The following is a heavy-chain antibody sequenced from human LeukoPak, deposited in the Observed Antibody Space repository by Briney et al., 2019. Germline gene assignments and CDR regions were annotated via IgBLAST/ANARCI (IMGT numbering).Heavy chain of an antibody. D-gene: IGHD3-22*01. CDR1: GFTFSSYS. J-gene: IGHJ4*02. CDR3: AKDIRWYYYDSSGYYVFDY. Sequence: GGSLRLSCAASGFTFSSYSMNWVRQAPGKGLEWVSSISSSSSYIYYADSVKGRFTISRDNAKNSLYLQMNSLRAEDTAVYYCAKDIRWYYYDSSGYYVFDYWGQGTLVTVSS. V-gene: IGHV3-21*01. CDR2: ISSSSSYI.